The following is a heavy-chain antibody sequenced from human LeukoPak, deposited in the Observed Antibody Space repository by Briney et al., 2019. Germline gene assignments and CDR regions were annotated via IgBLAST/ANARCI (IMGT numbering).Heavy chain of an antibody. CDR1: GFIFSSHG. CDR3: AKDDDWLRFEH. J-gene: IGHJ4*02. Sequence: GGSLSLSCPASGFIFSSHGMNWVRQPPGKGLEWVSGTSGSGGRTYYADSVRGRLTISRDTSNHMLYLQMNSLIAEDTAIYYCAKDDDWLRFEHWGRGTPVSVSS. V-gene: IGHV3-23*01. CDR2: TSGSGGRT. D-gene: IGHD5-12*01.